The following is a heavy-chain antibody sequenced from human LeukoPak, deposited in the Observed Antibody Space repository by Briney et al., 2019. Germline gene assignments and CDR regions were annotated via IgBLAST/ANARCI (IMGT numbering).Heavy chain of an antibody. CDR2: ISAYNGNT. Sequence: GASVKVSCKASGYTFTSYGISWVRQAPGQGLEWMGWISAYNGNTNYAQKLQGRVTMTTDTSTSTAYVELRSLRSDDTAVYYCAREVVAAAGLNWFDPWGQGTLVTVSS. CDR3: AREVVAAAGLNWFDP. D-gene: IGHD6-13*01. J-gene: IGHJ5*02. CDR1: GYTFTSYG. V-gene: IGHV1-18*01.